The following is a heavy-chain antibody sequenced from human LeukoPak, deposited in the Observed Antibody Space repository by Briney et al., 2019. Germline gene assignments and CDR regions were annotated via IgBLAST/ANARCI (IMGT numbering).Heavy chain of an antibody. CDR1: GYSISSGYY. V-gene: IGHV4-38-2*01. CDR3: ARQGGSFDWLDY. D-gene: IGHD3-9*01. Sequence: SETLSLTCAVSGYSISSGYYWGWIRQPPGKGLGWIGSIYHSGSTYYNPSLKSRVTISVDTSKNQFSLELSSVTAADTAVYYCARQGGSFDWLDYWGQGTLVTVSS. CDR2: IYHSGST. J-gene: IGHJ4*02.